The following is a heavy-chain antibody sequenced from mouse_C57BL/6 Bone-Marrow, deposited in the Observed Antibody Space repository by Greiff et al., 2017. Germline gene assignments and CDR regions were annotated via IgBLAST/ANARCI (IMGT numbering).Heavy chain of an antibody. CDR1: GFTFSSYA. CDR3: ARGAATGDY. Sequence: EVNLVESGGGLVKPGGSLKLSCAASGFTFSSYAMSWVRQTPEKRLEWVASISSGGSTYYPDSVKGRFTISRDNARNILYLQMSSLRSEDTAMYYCARGAATGDYWGQGTTLTVSS. V-gene: IGHV5-6-5*01. CDR2: ISSGGST. J-gene: IGHJ2*01. D-gene: IGHD1-2*01.